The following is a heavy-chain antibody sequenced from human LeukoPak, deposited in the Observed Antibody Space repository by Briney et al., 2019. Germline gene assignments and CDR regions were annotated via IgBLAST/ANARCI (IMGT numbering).Heavy chain of an antibody. CDR3: AREKSPERKTWLQLGAFDV. CDR2: ISHTAST. D-gene: IGHD5-24*01. Sequence: SETLSLTCTVSGGSMSLHWSWIQQSPGKGLEWIGYISHTASTNYNPSLKGRVTLSIDTSKSQLSFQLTSVTAADTAVYYCAREKSPERKTWLQLGAFDVWGQGTVVTVSS. V-gene: IGHV4-59*11. CDR1: GGSMSLH. J-gene: IGHJ3*01.